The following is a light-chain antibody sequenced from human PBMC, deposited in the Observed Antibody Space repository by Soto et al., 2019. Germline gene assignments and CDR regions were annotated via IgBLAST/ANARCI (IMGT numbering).Light chain of an antibody. CDR3: TYYTSDHPRFYD. J-gene: IGLJ1*01. CDR2: DVG. Sequence: QSVLAQPASVSGSPGQSITISCTGTRYDVGTYNYVSWYQHHPGQAPKLIIYDVGSRPSGVSPRFSGSKSGITSSLAISGLQAEDEADYDSTYYTSDHPRFYDFGTRTNVPDL. V-gene: IGLV2-14*03. CDR1: RYDVGTYNY.